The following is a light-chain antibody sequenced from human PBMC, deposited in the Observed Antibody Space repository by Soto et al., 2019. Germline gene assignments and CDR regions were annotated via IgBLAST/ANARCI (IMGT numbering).Light chain of an antibody. V-gene: IGLV2-14*01. CDR2: EVS. Sequence: QSALTQPASVSGSPGQSITISCSGTISDVGGYKYVSWYQQDPGKAPKLIIYEVSNRPSGVSKRFSGSKSGNTASLTISGLQAEDESDYYCSSYRSGSTLVVFGGGTKLTVL. CDR1: ISDVGGYKY. J-gene: IGLJ2*01. CDR3: SSYRSGSTLVV.